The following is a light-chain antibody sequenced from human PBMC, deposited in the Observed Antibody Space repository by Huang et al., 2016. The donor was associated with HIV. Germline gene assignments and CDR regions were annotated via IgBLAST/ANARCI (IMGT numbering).Light chain of an antibody. V-gene: IGKV1-NL1*01. J-gene: IGKJ5*01. CDR3: QQYYSTPPFT. CDR1: QGISNS. CDR2: AAS. Sequence: DIQMTQSPSSLSASVGDRVTITCRASQGISNSLAWYQQKPGKAPKLLLYAASRLKSGVPPRCSGSGSGTDYTLTISSLQPEDFATYYYQQYYSTPPFTFGQGTRLEIK.